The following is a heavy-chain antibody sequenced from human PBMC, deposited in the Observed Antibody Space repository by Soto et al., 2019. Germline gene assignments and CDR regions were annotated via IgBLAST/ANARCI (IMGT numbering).Heavy chain of an antibody. Sequence: ASVKVSCKASGYTFTSYGISWVRQAPGQGLEWMGLISAYNGNTNYAQKLQGRVTMTTDTSTSTVYMELSSLRSEDTAVYYCAREVLASASVREYYYYGMDVWGQGTTVTVSS. CDR1: GYTFTSYG. D-gene: IGHD5-12*01. CDR3: AREVLASASVREYYYYGMDV. J-gene: IGHJ6*02. V-gene: IGHV1-18*01. CDR2: ISAYNGNT.